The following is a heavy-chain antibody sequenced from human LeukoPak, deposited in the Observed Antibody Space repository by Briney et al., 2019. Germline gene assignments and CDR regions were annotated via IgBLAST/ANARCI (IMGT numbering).Heavy chain of an antibody. J-gene: IGHJ3*02. D-gene: IGHD5-24*01. V-gene: IGHV4-38-2*02. Sequence: SETLSLTCAVSVYSISSGYYWGWIRQPPGKGLGWIGSIYHSGRTYYHPALKSRVTISVDTSKNQFSLKLSSVTAAGTAVYYCAREVVEMATISAFDIWGQGTMVTVSS. CDR3: AREVVEMATISAFDI. CDR1: VYSISSGYY. CDR2: IYHSGRT.